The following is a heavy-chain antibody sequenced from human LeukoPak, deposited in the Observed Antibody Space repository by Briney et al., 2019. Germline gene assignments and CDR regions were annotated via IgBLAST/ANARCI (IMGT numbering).Heavy chain of an antibody. CDR1: GGSITSYY. CDR3: AEDGIRDFDRSGMDV. Sequence: SETLSRTCPVSGGSITSYYWSWLRQPPGKGLEWIGYIYYSGSTNYNPSLKSRVTISVDTSKNQFSLKLSSVTAADTAVFFQAEDGIRDFDRSGMDVWGQGTTVTVSS. D-gene: IGHD3-9*01. V-gene: IGHV4-59*08. J-gene: IGHJ6*02. CDR2: IYYSGST.